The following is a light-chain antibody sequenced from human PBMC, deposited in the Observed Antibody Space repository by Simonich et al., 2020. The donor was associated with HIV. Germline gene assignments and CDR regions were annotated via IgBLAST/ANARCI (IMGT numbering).Light chain of an antibody. CDR1: QSVSSSY. CDR2: GAS. Sequence: EIVLTQSPGTLSLSPGERATLSCRASQSVSSSYLAWYQQNPGQAPRLLIYGASSRATGIPDRFSGSGSGTDFTLTISRLEPEDFAVYYCQQYGSSLHTFGQGTKLEIK. CDR3: QQYGSSLHT. V-gene: IGKV3-20*01. J-gene: IGKJ2*01.